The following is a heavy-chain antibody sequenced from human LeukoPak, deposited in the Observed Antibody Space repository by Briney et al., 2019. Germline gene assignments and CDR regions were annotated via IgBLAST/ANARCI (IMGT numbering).Heavy chain of an antibody. J-gene: IGHJ4*02. Sequence: SETLSLTCTVSGYSISSGYYWGWIRQPPGKGLEWIGSIYHSGSTYYNPSLKNRVTISVDTSKNQFSLKLSSVTAADTAVYYCARETSTGVVGAVDYFDYWGQGTLVTVSS. D-gene: IGHD1-26*01. CDR2: IYHSGST. CDR3: ARETSTGVVGAVDYFDY. CDR1: GYSISSGYY. V-gene: IGHV4-38-2*02.